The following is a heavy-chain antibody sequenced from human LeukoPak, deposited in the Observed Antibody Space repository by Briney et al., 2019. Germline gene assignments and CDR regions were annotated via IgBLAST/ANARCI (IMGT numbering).Heavy chain of an antibody. V-gene: IGHV4-59*08. Sequence: SETLSLTSTVSGGSISSYYWSWSRQPPGKGLEWIGYIYYSGNSNYNPSLKSRVTISVDTSKNQFSLKLSSVTAADTAVYYCAGRYSRGWRPAFDYWGQGTLVTVSS. CDR1: GGSISSYY. D-gene: IGHD6-19*01. CDR2: IYYSGNS. J-gene: IGHJ4*02. CDR3: AGRYSRGWRPAFDY.